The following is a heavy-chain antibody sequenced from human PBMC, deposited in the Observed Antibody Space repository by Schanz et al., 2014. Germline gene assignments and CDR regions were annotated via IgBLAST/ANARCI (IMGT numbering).Heavy chain of an antibody. CDR3: ARENTAVAGMPRVMDV. J-gene: IGHJ6*02. Sequence: QVQLVQSGAEVKKPGASVKVSCKASGYTLTGFGVSWVRQAPGQGREWMGWISAYSGNSKYAQKLQGRVTMTTDTSTSTAYMELRSLRSDDTAVYYCARENTAVAGMPRVMDVWGQGTTVTVTS. CDR2: ISAYSGNS. CDR1: GYTLTGFG. D-gene: IGHD6-19*01. V-gene: IGHV1-18*01.